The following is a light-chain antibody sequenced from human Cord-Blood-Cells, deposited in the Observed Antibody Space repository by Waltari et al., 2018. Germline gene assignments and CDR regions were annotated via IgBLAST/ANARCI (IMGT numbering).Light chain of an antibody. CDR2: DAS. V-gene: IGKV3-11*01. Sequence: EIVLTQSPATLSLSPGERATLSCRASQSVSSYSAWYQQKPGQAPRLLIYDASNRATGIPARFSGSGSGTDFTLTISSLEPEDFAVYYCQQRSNWPQWTFGQGTKVEIK. J-gene: IGKJ1*01. CDR3: QQRSNWPQWT. CDR1: QSVSSY.